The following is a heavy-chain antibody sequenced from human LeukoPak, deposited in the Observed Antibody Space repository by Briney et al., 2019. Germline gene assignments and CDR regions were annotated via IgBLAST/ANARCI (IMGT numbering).Heavy chain of an antibody. CDR2: INHSGST. CDR1: GGSISSSSYY. Sequence: PSETLSLTCTVSGGSISSSSYYWGWIRQPPGKGLEWIGEINHSGSTNYNPSLKSRVTISVDTSKNQFSLKLSSVTAADTAVYYCARGWGTYYDILTGYYTTKRYFDYWGQGTLVTVSS. V-gene: IGHV4-39*07. D-gene: IGHD3-9*01. J-gene: IGHJ4*02. CDR3: ARGWGTYYDILTGYYTTKRYFDY.